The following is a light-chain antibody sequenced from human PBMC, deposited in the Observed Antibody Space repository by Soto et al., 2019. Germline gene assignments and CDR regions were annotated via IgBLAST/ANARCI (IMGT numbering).Light chain of an antibody. V-gene: IGKV3-15*01. CDR2: GAS. Sequence: EIVLRQSPGTLSLSPGDRATLSCRASQSFSSSYLAWYQQKPGQAPRLLIYGASTTATGIPARFSGSGSGTEFTLTISSLQSEDFAVYYCPQYNNWPRAFGQGTKVDIK. J-gene: IGKJ1*01. CDR3: PQYNNWPRA. CDR1: QSFSSSY.